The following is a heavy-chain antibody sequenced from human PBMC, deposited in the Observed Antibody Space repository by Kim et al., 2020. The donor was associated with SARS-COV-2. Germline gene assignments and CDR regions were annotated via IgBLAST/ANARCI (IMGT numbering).Heavy chain of an antibody. D-gene: IGHD5-18*01. J-gene: IGHJ4*02. V-gene: IGHV1-2*02. CDR3: ARDQGTALVTPFDY. Sequence: YAEKFQGRVSMTRDTSISTAYMELSKLRPDETAVYYCARDQGTALVTPFDYWGQGTLVTVSS.